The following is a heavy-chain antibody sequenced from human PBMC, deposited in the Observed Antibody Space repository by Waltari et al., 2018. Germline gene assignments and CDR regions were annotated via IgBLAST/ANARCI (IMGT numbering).Heavy chain of an antibody. CDR2: INHSGST. D-gene: IGHD3-10*01. J-gene: IGHJ2*01. CDR3: ARAGSGSYYPTDWYFDL. Sequence: QVQLQESGPGLVKPSETLSLTCAVYGGSFSGYYWSWIRQPPGKGLEWIGEINHSGSTNYNPSLKSRVTISVDTSKNQFSLKLSSVTAADTAVYYCARAGSGSYYPTDWYFDLWGRGTLVTVSS. V-gene: IGHV4-34*01. CDR1: GGSFSGYY.